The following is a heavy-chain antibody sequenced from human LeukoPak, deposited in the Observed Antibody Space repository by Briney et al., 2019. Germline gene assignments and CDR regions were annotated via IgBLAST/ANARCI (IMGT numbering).Heavy chain of an antibody. Sequence: ASVKVSCKASGYTFTNYGITWVRQAPGQGLEWMGWINGHNGNTHYAQNLQDRITMTTDTSSTTVYMELRSLKSDDTAVYYCAKAPSAHWPSDYWGQGTLVTVSS. CDR1: GYTFTNYG. CDR3: AKAPSAHWPSDY. D-gene: IGHD1-1*01. CDR2: INGHNGNT. V-gene: IGHV1-18*01. J-gene: IGHJ4*02.